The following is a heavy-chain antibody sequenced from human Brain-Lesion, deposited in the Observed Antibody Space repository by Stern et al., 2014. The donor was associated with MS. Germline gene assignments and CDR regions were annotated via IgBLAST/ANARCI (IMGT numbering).Heavy chain of an antibody. CDR2: INPNTGGT. CDR3: ARDQRGITIFGVVTDYYYLGMDV. CDR1: GYIFTGYY. D-gene: IGHD3-3*01. J-gene: IGHJ6*02. V-gene: IGHV1-2*02. Sequence: QMQLVQSGAEVKKPGASVKVSCKTSGYIFTGYYIHWVRQAPGQGLEWMAWINPNTGGTKYAQKLQGRVTMSRDTSISTAYVELSSLTSDDTAVYYCARDQRGITIFGVVTDYYYLGMDVWGQGTTVTVSS.